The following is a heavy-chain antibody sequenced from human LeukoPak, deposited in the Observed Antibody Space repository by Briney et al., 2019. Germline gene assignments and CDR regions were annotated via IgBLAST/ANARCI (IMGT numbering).Heavy chain of an antibody. D-gene: IGHD6-13*01. V-gene: IGHV4-39*01. CDR1: GGSISSSSYY. CDR3: ARHRLIAADYDY. Sequence: SETLSLTCTVSGGSISSSSYYWGWIRQPPGKGLEWIGSIYYSGSTYYNPSLKSRVTISVDTFKNQFSLKLSSVTAADTAVYYCARHRLIAADYDYWGQGTPVTVSS. CDR2: IYYSGST. J-gene: IGHJ4*02.